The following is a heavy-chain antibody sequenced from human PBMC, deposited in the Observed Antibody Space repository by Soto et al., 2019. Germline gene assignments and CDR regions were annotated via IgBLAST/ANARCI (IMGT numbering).Heavy chain of an antibody. J-gene: IGHJ4*02. CDR3: ARPKFYDILTGYYHHPPLDY. CDR1: EFTFSSYA. Sequence: WGSLRLSCGASEFTFSSYAMHWVRQAPGKGLEWVAVISYDGSNKYYADSVKGRFTISRDNSKNTLYLQMNSLRAEDTAVYYCARPKFYDILTGYYHHPPLDYWGQGTLVTVS. CDR2: ISYDGSNK. D-gene: IGHD3-9*01. V-gene: IGHV3-30-3*01.